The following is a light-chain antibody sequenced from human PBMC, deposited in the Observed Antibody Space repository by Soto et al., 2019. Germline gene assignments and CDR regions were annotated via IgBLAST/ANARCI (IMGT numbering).Light chain of an antibody. CDR2: DAS. CDR1: QGISSA. V-gene: IGKV1-13*02. Sequence: AIQLTQSPSSLSASVGDRVTITCRARQGISSALAWYQQKPGKAPKLLIYDASSLESGVPSRFSGSGSGTDFTLPISSLQPEDFATYYCQQFDTFGPGTKVDIK. J-gene: IGKJ3*01. CDR3: QQFDT.